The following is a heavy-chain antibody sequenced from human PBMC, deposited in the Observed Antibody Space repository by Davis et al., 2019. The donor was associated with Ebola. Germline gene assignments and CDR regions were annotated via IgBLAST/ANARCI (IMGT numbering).Heavy chain of an antibody. CDR1: GGTFSSYT. Sequence: AASVKVSCKASGGTFSSYTISWVRQAPGQGLEWMGRIIPILGIANYAQKFQGRVTITADKSTSTAYMELSSLRSEDTAVYYCARDPAEIFGVVIIGYYFDYWGQGTLVSISS. J-gene: IGHJ4*02. CDR2: IIPILGIA. D-gene: IGHD3-3*01. CDR3: ARDPAEIFGVVIIGYYFDY. V-gene: IGHV1-69*04.